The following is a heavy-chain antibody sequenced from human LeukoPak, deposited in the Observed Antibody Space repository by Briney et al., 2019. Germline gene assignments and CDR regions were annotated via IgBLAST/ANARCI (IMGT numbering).Heavy chain of an antibody. D-gene: IGHD3-22*01. V-gene: IGHV3-48*04. Sequence: GGSLRLSCAASGFTFSSYAMNWVRQAPGKGLEWVSYISSSGSTTHYADSVKGRFTISRDNAKKSLYLQMNSLRAEDTAVYYCARDNYDSSGYYFDWGQGTLVTVSS. CDR3: ARDNYDSSGYYFD. CDR2: ISSSGSTT. CDR1: GFTFSSYA. J-gene: IGHJ4*02.